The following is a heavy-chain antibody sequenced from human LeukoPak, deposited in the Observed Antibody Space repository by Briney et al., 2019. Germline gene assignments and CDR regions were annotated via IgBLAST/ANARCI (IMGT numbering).Heavy chain of an antibody. CDR1: GFTFSSYS. V-gene: IGHV3-21*01. J-gene: IGHJ3*02. Sequence: GGSLRLSCAASGFTFSSYSMNWVRQAPGKGLEWVSSISSSSSYIYYADSVKGRFTISRDNAKNSLYLQMNSLRAEDTAVYYCASIVGATLDAFDIWGQGTMVTVSS. CDR3: ASIVGATLDAFDI. CDR2: ISSSSSYI. D-gene: IGHD1-26*01.